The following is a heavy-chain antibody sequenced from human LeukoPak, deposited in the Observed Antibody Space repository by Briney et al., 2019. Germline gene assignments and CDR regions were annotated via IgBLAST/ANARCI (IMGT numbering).Heavy chain of an antibody. D-gene: IGHD3-10*01. CDR2: ISGSGGST. Sequence: PGGSLRLSCAASGFTFSSYAMSWVRQAPGKGLEWVSAISGSGGSTYYADSVKGRFTISRDNSKNTLYLQMNSLRAEDTAVYYCAKAMVRGVHTEYYFDYWGRGTLVTVSS. CDR1: GFTFSSYA. J-gene: IGHJ4*02. V-gene: IGHV3-23*01. CDR3: AKAMVRGVHTEYYFDY.